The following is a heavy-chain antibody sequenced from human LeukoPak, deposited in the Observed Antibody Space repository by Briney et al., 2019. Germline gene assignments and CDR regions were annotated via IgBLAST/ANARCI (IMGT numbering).Heavy chain of an antibody. CDR3: ARVSEDGVPGGY. J-gene: IGHJ4*02. D-gene: IGHD4-17*01. V-gene: IGHV3-53*01. CDR2: IYSGGST. Sequence: GGSLRLSCAASGFTVSSNYMSWVRQAPGKGLDWVSVIYSGGSTYYADSVKGRFTISRDNSKNTLYLQMNSLRAEDTAVYYCARVSEDGVPGGYWGQGTLVTVSS. CDR1: GFTVSSNY.